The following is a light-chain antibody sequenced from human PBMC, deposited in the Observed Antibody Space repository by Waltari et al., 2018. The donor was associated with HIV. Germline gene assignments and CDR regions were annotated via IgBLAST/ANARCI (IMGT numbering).Light chain of an antibody. CDR3: SSYTTSSTLVV. J-gene: IGLJ3*02. CDR2: EVS. Sequence: QSALTQPASVSGSPGQSITISCTGTSSDVGVYDYVSWYQQHPGKAPKLMIFEVSDRPSGVSSRFSGSKSGNTASLTISGLRAEDEADYYCSSYTTSSTLVVFGGGTRLTVL. V-gene: IGLV2-14*01. CDR1: SSDVGVYDY.